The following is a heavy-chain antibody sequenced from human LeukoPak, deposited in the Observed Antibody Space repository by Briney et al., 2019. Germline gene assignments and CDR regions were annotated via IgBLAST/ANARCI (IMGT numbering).Heavy chain of an antibody. V-gene: IGHV3-21*01. Sequence: KPGGSLRLSCAASGFTFSTYSMNWVRQAPGKGLEWVSSISSSSSYIYYADSVKGRFTISRDNAKNSLYLQMNSLRAEDTAVYYCARDRGYSYGPFDYWSQGTLVTASS. J-gene: IGHJ4*02. CDR2: ISSSSSYI. CDR1: GFTFSTYS. CDR3: ARDRGYSYGPFDY. D-gene: IGHD5-18*01.